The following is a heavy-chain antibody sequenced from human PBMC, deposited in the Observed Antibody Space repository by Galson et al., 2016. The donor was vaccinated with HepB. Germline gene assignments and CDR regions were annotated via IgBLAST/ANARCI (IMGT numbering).Heavy chain of an antibody. CDR1: GFTFSSYK. D-gene: IGHD3-10*01. CDR2: ILYDGSDK. Sequence: SLRLSCAASGFTFSSYKMHWVRQAPGKGLDWVAVILYDGSDKYYADSVKGRFTVSRDNAKNSVYLQMNSLGVEDTAMYYCASEFDLGSGSYPSWGQGTLVSVSS. J-gene: IGHJ4*02. CDR3: ASEFDLGSGSYPS. V-gene: IGHV3-30*04.